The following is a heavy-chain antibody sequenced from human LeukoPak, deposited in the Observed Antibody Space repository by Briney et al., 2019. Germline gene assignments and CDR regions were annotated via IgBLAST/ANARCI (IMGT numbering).Heavy chain of an antibody. V-gene: IGHV3-21*01. CDR1: GFTFSSYN. CDR2: ISSSSIFI. CDR3: ARGPSPYDSSGHNWFDL. Sequence: KPGGSLRLSCAASGFTFSSYNMNWVRQAPGKGLEWVSSISSSSIFIFYADPVKGRFTISRDNAKNSLYLHMNSLRAEDTAVYYCARGPSPYDSSGHNWFDLWGQGALVTVSS. D-gene: IGHD3-22*01. J-gene: IGHJ5*02.